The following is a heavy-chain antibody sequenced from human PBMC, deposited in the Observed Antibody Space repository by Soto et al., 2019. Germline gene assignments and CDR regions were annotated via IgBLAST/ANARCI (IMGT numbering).Heavy chain of an antibody. CDR2: INPSGGST. J-gene: IGHJ4*02. Sequence: QVQLVQSGAEVKKPGASVKVSCKASGYTFTSYYMHWVRQAPGQGLEWMGIINPSGGSTSYAQKFQGRVTMTRDTSTSTGYMELSSLRSEDTAVYYCARDQKPPPYGSGSYPPYYFDYWGQGTLVTVSS. V-gene: IGHV1-46*01. CDR1: GYTFTSYY. D-gene: IGHD3-10*01. CDR3: ARDQKPPPYGSGSYPPYYFDY.